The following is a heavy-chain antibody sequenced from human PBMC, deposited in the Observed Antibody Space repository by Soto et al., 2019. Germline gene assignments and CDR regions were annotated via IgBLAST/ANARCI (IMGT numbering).Heavy chain of an antibody. Sequence: ASVKVSCKASGYTFTSYDIHWVRQAPGQGLEWMGRMNVDTGGTTYAQKFQGRVTMTRDTSISTAYMEVTNVKSDDTAIYYCARDGNFVLRGYSFGFDFWGQGTRVTVSS. CDR3: ARDGNFVLRGYSFGFDF. D-gene: IGHD5-18*01. J-gene: IGHJ4*02. CDR2: MNVDTGGT. V-gene: IGHV1-2*06. CDR1: GYTFTSYD.